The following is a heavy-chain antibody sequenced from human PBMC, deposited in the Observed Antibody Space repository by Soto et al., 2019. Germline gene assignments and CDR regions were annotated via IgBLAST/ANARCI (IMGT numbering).Heavy chain of an antibody. CDR1: GFTFSSYA. J-gene: IGHJ4*02. Sequence: GGSLRLSCAASGFTFSSYAMSWVRQAPGKGLEWVSAISGSGGSTYYADSVKGRFTISRDNSKNTLYLQMNSLRAEDTAVYYCAKSPYYYGSSGYSNYWGQGTLVTVSS. D-gene: IGHD3-22*01. V-gene: IGHV3-23*01. CDR3: AKSPYYYGSSGYSNY. CDR2: ISGSGGST.